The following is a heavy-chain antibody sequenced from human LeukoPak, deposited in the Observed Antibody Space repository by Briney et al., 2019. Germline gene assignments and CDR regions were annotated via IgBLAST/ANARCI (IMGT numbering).Heavy chain of an antibody. J-gene: IGHJ6*02. Sequence: GGSLRLSCAASGFTFSDYYMSWIRQAPGKGLEWVSYISSSGSTIYYADSVKGRFTISRDNAKNSLYLQMNSLRAEDTAVYYCARGGVVAAHKANFHYYYGMDVWGQGTTVTVSS. V-gene: IGHV3-11*01. CDR3: ARGGVVAAHKANFHYYYGMDV. CDR2: ISSSGSTI. D-gene: IGHD2-15*01. CDR1: GFTFSDYY.